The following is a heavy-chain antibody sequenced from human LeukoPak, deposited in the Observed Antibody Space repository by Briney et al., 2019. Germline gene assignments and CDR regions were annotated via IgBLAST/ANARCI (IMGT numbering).Heavy chain of an antibody. CDR1: GGTFSSYA. Sequence: ASVKVSCKASGGTFSSYAISWVRQAPGQGLEWMGRIIPIFGTANSAQKFQGRVTITTDESTSTAYMELSSLRSEDTAVYYCAREEAAAALPFDYWGLGTLVTVSS. J-gene: IGHJ4*02. V-gene: IGHV1-69*05. CDR2: IIPIFGTA. D-gene: IGHD6-13*01. CDR3: AREEAAAALPFDY.